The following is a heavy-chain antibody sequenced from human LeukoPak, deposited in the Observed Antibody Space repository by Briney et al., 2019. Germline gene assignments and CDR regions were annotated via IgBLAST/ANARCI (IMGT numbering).Heavy chain of an antibody. CDR2: INHSGST. CDR1: GGSFSGYY. V-gene: IGHV4-34*01. Sequence: PSETLSLTCAVYGGSFSGYYWSWIRQPPGKGLEWIGEINHSGSTNYNPSLKSRVTISVDTSKNQFSLKLSSVTAVDTAVYYCARGRRGGSCGDAFDIWGQGTMVTVSS. CDR3: ARGRRGGSCGDAFDI. D-gene: IGHD2-15*01. J-gene: IGHJ3*02.